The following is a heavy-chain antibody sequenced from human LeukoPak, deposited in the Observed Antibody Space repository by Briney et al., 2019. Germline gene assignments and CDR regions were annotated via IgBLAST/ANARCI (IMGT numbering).Heavy chain of an antibody. D-gene: IGHD6-19*01. CDR1: GFTFSSYS. CDR2: ISSSSSYI. V-gene: IGHV3-21*01. Sequence: EGSLRLSCAASGFTFSSYSMNWVRQAPGKGLEWVSSISSSSSYIYYADSVKGRFTISRDNAKNSLYLQMNSLRAEDTAVYYCARDKSGWDIYYYYYMDVWGKGTTVTISS. CDR3: ARDKSGWDIYYYYYMDV. J-gene: IGHJ6*03.